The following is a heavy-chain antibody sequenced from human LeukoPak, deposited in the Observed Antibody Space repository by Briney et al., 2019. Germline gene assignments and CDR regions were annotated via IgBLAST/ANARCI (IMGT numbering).Heavy chain of an antibody. J-gene: IGHJ4*02. CDR1: GYTYTGYY. CDR3: ARSGVVVTATYDY. CDR2: IDPNSGGT. Sequence: ASVKVSCKASGYTYTGYYMHWVRQAPGQGLEWMGWIDPNSGGTNYAQKFQGRVTMTRDTSISTAYMELSRLRSDDTAVYYCARSGVVVTATYDYWGQGTLVTVSS. V-gene: IGHV1-2*02. D-gene: IGHD2-21*02.